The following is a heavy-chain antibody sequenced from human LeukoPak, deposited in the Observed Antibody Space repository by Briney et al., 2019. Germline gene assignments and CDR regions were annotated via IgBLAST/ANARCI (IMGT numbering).Heavy chain of an antibody. CDR3: ARHSRLGTIDY. V-gene: IGHV4-59*08. D-gene: IGHD1-1*01. J-gene: IGHJ4*02. CDR1: GGSISSYY. CDR2: IYFSGST. Sequence: PSETLSLTCTVAGGSISSYYWSWVRQPPGKGLEWVGYIYFSGSTNYTPSLKSRVTISVDTSKTQFSLKLSSVTAADTAVYYCARHSRLGTIDYWGQGTLVTVSS.